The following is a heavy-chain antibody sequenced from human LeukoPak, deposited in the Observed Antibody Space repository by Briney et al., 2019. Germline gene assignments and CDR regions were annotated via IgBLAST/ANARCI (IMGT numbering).Heavy chain of an antibody. CDR1: GGSISSGGYS. CDR2: IYHSGST. J-gene: IGHJ6*02. Sequence: SETLSLTCAVSGGSISSGGYSWSWIRQPPGKGLEWIGYIYHSGSTYYNPSLKSRVTISVDTSKNQFSLKLSSVTAADTAVYYCARGLAAAGTYYYYYYGMDVWGQGTTVTVSS. D-gene: IGHD6-13*01. V-gene: IGHV4-30-2*01. CDR3: ARGLAAAGTYYYYYYGMDV.